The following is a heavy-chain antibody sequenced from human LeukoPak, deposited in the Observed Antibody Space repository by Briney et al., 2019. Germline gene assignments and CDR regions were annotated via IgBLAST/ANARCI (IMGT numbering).Heavy chain of an antibody. CDR1: GFTFSDYY. V-gene: IGHV3-11*04. J-gene: IGHJ4*02. D-gene: IGHD4-17*01. CDR3: ARPKTTVTDFDY. CDR2: ISSSGSTI. Sequence: GGSLRLSCAASGFTFSDYYMTWIRQAPGKGLEWVSYISSSGSTISYADFVKGRFTISRDNAKNSLYLQMNSLRAEDTAVYYCARPKTTVTDFDYWGQGTLVTVSS.